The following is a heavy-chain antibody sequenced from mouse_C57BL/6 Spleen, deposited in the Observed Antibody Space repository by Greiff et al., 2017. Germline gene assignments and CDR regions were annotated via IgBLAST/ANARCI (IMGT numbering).Heavy chain of an antibody. CDR3: TGQVHFDV. V-gene: IGHV1-15*01. CDR1: GYTFTDYE. Sequence: QVQLQQSGAELVRPGAPVTLSCKASGYTFTDYEMHWVKQTPVHGLEWIGAIEPETGGTAYNQKFKGKAILTADKSSSTAYMELRSLTSEDSAVYYCTGQVHFDVWGTGTTVTFSS. CDR2: IEPETGGT. J-gene: IGHJ1*03. D-gene: IGHD2-14*01.